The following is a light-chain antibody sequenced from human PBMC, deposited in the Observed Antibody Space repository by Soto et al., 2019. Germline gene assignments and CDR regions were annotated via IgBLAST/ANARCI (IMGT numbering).Light chain of an antibody. V-gene: IGKV1-5*01. CDR1: QSISSW. Sequence: DIQMTQSPSTLSASVGDRVTITCRASQSISSWLAWYQQKPGKAPKLLIYDVSSLESGVPSRFIGSGSGTEFTLTISSLQPDDFATYYCQQYNSYSYTFGQGTKLEIK. J-gene: IGKJ2*01. CDR2: DVS. CDR3: QQYNSYSYT.